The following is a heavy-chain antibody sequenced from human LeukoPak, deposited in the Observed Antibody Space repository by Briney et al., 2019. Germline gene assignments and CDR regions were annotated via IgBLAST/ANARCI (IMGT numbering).Heavy chain of an antibody. CDR1: GGSISSYY. J-gene: IGHJ5*02. CDR2: IYYSWSN. V-gene: IGHV4-59*01. D-gene: IGHD2-2*01. CDR3: ARETGYCSSTSCLIDFNWFDP. Sequence: SETLSLTCTVSGGSISSYYWSWIRQPPGKGLEWIGYIYYSWSNNYNPSLKSRVTITVDTSKDQFSLKLRAATAADTAVYYCARETGYCSSTSCLIDFNWFDPWGQGTLVTVSS.